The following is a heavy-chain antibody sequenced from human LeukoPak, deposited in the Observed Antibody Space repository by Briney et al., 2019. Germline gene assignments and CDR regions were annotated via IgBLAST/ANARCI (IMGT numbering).Heavy chain of an antibody. CDR2: ISGTDGGT. CDR1: GFTFSNYA. V-gene: IGHV3-23*01. Sequence: GGSLRLSCAASGFTFSNYAMSWVCQAPGKGLEWVSVISGTDGGTYYADSVKGRFTISRDNSKSTLYLQMNSLRADDTAVYYCAKPGYTYRYGAFDVWGQGTVVTVSS. J-gene: IGHJ3*01. D-gene: IGHD5-18*01. CDR3: AKPGYTYRYGAFDV.